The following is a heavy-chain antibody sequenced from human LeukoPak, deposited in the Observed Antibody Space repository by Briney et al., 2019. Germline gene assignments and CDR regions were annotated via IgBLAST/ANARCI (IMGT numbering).Heavy chain of an antibody. V-gene: IGHV3-23*01. CDR1: GFTLSDNY. CDR3: AKDRNRITGTTGYFDY. CDR2: ISGIVDST. Sequence: GGSLRLSRAVSGFTLSDNYMRWVRQAPGKGVEWGSAISGIVDSTYYADSMQGRSTISRDNSKTTLYLQMNSLRAEDTAVYYCAKDRNRITGTTGYFDYWGQGTLVTVSS. J-gene: IGHJ4*02. D-gene: IGHD1-7*01.